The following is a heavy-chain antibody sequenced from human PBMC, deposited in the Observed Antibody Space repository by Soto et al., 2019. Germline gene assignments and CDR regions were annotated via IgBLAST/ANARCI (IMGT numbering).Heavy chain of an antibody. V-gene: IGHV3-21*01. CDR3: ARDLSSSWHPHYFDY. Sequence: GGSLRLSCAASGFTFSSYSMNWVRQAPGKGLEWVSSISSSSSYIYYADSVKGRFTISRDNAKNSLYLQMNSLRAEDTAVYYCARDLSSSWHPHYFDYWGQGTLVTVSS. D-gene: IGHD6-13*01. J-gene: IGHJ4*02. CDR1: GFTFSSYS. CDR2: ISSSSSYI.